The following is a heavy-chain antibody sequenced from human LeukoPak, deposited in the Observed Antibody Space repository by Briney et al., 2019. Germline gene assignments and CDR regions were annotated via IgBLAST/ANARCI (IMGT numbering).Heavy chain of an antibody. D-gene: IGHD6-6*01. V-gene: IGHV4-4*08. CDR3: ARLSSTLYYSMDV. CDR2: IQNSALYRATI. J-gene: IGHJ6*02. CDR1: GGSIGSYY. Sequence: SETLSLTCAVSGGSIGSYYWTWIRQPPGKGLEWIGYIQNSALYRATIKSSPSLQSRVSLSIDTSKKQVSLTVNSVTAADTAVYYCARLSSTLYYSMDVWGPGTVVTVSS.